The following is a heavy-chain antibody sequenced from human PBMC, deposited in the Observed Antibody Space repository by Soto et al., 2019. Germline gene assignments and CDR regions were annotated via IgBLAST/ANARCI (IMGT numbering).Heavy chain of an antibody. Sequence: QVQLQESGPGLVKPSGTLSLTCEVSGGSISDNCLSWVRQPPGRGLEWIGEIYHSGTSYYNPSLRSRVTILVARPASQFSLTLHSVTAADTAVYSCARHVSVARTRGFDYWGQGTLVTGSS. CDR3: ARHVSVARTRGFDY. V-gene: IGHV4-4*02. J-gene: IGHJ4*02. CDR2: IYHSGTS. D-gene: IGHD6-19*01. CDR1: GGSISDNC.